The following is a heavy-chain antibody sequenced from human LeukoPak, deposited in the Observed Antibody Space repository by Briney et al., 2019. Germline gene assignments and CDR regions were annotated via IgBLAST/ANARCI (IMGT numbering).Heavy chain of an antibody. V-gene: IGHV3-23*01. D-gene: IGHD3-22*01. CDR1: GFTFSSYS. J-gene: IGHJ4*02. CDR2: ISGSGGST. Sequence: HPGGSLRLSCAASGFTFSSYSMSWVRQAPGKGLEWVSAISGSGGSTYYADSVKGRFTISRDNSKNTLYLQMNSLRAEDTAVYYCAKTTYYYDSSGYHFGGFDYRGQGTLVTVSS. CDR3: AKTTYYYDSSGYHFGGFDY.